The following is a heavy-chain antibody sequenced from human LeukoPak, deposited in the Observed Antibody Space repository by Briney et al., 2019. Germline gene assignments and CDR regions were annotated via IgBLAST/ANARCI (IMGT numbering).Heavy chain of an antibody. CDR2: MRRDGNEI. Sequence: GGSLRLSCSASGFTFSTYWMSWVRQAPGKGLEWVANMRRDGNEIYYLDSVRGRFTISRDNAKNSLYLQMNSLRAEDTAVYYCARDPREVEWELPDYWGQGTLVTVSS. J-gene: IGHJ4*02. CDR3: ARDPREVEWELPDY. D-gene: IGHD1-26*01. V-gene: IGHV3-7*01. CDR1: GFTFSTYW.